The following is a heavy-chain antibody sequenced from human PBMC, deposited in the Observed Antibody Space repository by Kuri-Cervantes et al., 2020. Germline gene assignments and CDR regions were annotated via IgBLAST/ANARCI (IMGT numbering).Heavy chain of an antibody. D-gene: IGHD5-12*01. J-gene: IGHJ4*02. Sequence: SETLSLTCTVSGGSISSYYRSWIRQPPGKGLEWIGYIYYSGSTNYNPSLKSLVTISVDTPKNQFSLKLSSVTAADTAVYYCARGRDYSGGYFDYWGQGTLVTVSS. CDR3: ARGRDYSGGYFDY. CDR2: IYYSGST. CDR1: GGSISSYY. V-gene: IGHV4-59*01.